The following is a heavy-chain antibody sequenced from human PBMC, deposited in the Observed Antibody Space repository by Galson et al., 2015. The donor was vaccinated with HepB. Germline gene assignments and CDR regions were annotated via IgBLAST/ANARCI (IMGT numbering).Heavy chain of an antibody. J-gene: IGHJ4*02. D-gene: IGHD3-3*01. CDR1: GYSFTSFD. CDR2: MNPKSSNT. Sequence: SVKVSCKASGYSFTSFDINWLRQATGQGLEWMGWMNPKSSNTGYAQKFQGRVTMTRNTSITTAYMELRGLTSEDTAVYYCGRGDEWYPSAGDPFWVQGTLVTVSS. V-gene: IGHV1-8*01. CDR3: GRGDEWYPSAGDPF.